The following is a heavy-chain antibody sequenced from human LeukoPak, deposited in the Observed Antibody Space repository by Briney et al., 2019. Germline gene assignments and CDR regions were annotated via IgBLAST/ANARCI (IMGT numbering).Heavy chain of an antibody. CDR3: ARGVRDYVWGSYRTIWLYDY. D-gene: IGHD3-16*01. CDR1: GGSFSGYY. CDR2: INHSGST. Sequence: SETLSLTCAVYGGSFSGYYWSWIRQPPGKGLGWIGEINHSGSTNYNPSLKSRVTISVDTSKNQFSLKLSSVTAADTAVYYCARGVRDYVWGSYRTIWLYDYWGQGTLVTVSS. V-gene: IGHV4-34*01. J-gene: IGHJ4*02.